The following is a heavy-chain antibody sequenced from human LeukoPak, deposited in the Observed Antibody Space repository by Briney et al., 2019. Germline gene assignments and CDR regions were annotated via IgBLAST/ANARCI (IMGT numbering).Heavy chain of an antibody. D-gene: IGHD6-19*01. CDR2: ISSSSSYI. Sequence: GGSMRLSCAASGFTFSSYSMNWVRQAPGKGLEWVSSISSSSSYIYYADSVKGRFTISRDNAKNSLYLQMNSLRAEDTAVYYCARLNGVSVAGHFDYWGQGTLATVSS. V-gene: IGHV3-21*01. CDR1: GFTFSSYS. J-gene: IGHJ4*02. CDR3: ARLNGVSVAGHFDY.